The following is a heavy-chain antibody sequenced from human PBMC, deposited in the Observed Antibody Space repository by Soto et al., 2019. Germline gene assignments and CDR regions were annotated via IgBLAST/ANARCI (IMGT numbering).Heavy chain of an antibody. D-gene: IGHD2-8*01. Sequence: ASVKVSCKASGYTFTTYNINWVRQATGQGLEWMGWMNPNSGNTGYAQKFQDRITLTRDTSINTAYMELSSLRSDDTAVYFCLRYGVAANYWGQGTQVTVSS. CDR2: MNPNSGNT. CDR3: LRYGVAANY. CDR1: GYTFTTYN. J-gene: IGHJ4*02. V-gene: IGHV1-8*01.